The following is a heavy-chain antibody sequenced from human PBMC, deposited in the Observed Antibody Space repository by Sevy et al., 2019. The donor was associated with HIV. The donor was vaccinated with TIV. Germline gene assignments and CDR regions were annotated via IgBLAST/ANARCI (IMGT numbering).Heavy chain of an antibody. CDR2: INAGNGNT. CDR3: ARETPRSIAARPDYWFDP. CDR1: GYTFTSYA. Sequence: ASVKVSCKASGYTFTSYAMHWVRQAPGQRLEWMGWINAGNGNTKYSQKFQGRVTITRDTSEGTAYMELSSLRSEDTAVYYCARETPRSIAARPDYWFDPWGQGTLVTVSS. D-gene: IGHD6-6*01. J-gene: IGHJ5*02. V-gene: IGHV1-3*01.